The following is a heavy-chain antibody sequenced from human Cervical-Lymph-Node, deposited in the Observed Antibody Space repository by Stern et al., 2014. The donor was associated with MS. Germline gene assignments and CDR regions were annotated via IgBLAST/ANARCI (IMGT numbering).Heavy chain of an antibody. Sequence: QITLKESGPTLVKPTQTLTLTCTFSEFSLTTTGAAVGWLRQSPGKALEWLALIFWDDDKRYTPSLMNRLTITKDTSRNHVVLRMTNMDPVDSSTYYCAHRRSGTXXXFDHWGQGAPVTVSS. D-gene: IGHD1-1*01. J-gene: IGHJ4*02. CDR2: IFWDDDK. CDR3: AHRRSGTXXXFDH. CDR1: EFSLTTTGAA. V-gene: IGHV2-5*02.